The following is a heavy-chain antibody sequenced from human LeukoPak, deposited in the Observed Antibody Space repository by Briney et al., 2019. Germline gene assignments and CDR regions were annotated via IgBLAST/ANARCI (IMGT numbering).Heavy chain of an antibody. D-gene: IGHD3-10*01. Sequence: PGGSLRLSCAASGFTFSGDAMSWVRQAPGKGMEWVSYINSNSGCIYYADSVKGRFTISRDNAKNSLYLQMNSLSAEATAVYYCARDTSGSYPITYFDSWGQGALVTVSS. V-gene: IGHV3-21*01. CDR1: GFTFSGDA. CDR3: ARDTSGSYPITYFDS. CDR2: INSNSGCI. J-gene: IGHJ4*02.